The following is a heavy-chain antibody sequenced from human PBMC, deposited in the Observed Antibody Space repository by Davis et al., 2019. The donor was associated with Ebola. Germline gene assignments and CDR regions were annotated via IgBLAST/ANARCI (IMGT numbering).Heavy chain of an antibody. CDR1: GYTFVDYY. CDR2: IIPIFGTA. Sequence: AASVKVSCKASGYTFVDYYVHWVRQAPGQGLEWMGGIIPIFGTANYAQKFQGRVTITADESTSTAYMELSSLRSEDTAVYYCARQYYDSSGYYSYYYYGMDVWGKGTTVTVSS. J-gene: IGHJ6*04. D-gene: IGHD3-22*01. V-gene: IGHV1-69*13. CDR3: ARQYYDSSGYYSYYYYGMDV.